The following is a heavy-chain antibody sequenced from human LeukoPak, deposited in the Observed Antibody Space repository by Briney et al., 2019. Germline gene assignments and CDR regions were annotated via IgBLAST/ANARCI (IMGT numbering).Heavy chain of an antibody. CDR2: ISSSGSTI. CDR3: ARDTAMVQYYYYYGMDV. V-gene: IGHV3-48*04. J-gene: IGHJ6*02. D-gene: IGHD5-18*01. CDR1: GFPFSSYW. Sequence: GGSLRLSCVASGFPFSSYWMTWVRQAPGKGLEWVSYISSSGSTIYYADSVKGRFTISRDNAKNSLYLQMDSLRAEDTAVYYCARDTAMVQYYYYYGMDVWGQGTTVTVSS.